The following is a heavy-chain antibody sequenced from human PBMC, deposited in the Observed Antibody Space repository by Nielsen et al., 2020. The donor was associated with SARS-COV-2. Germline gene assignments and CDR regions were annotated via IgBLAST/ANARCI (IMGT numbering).Heavy chain of an antibody. J-gene: IGHJ6*02. V-gene: IGHV3-23*01. Sequence: GESLKISCAASGFTFTSHWMSWVRQAPGKGLEWVSAISGSGSNTYYAGSVKGRFTISRDNSKSTLYLQMNSLRAEDTAIYYCAKERDFGDYGMDVWGQGTTVTVSS. CDR2: ISGSGSNT. CDR1: GFTFTSHW. D-gene: IGHD4-17*01. CDR3: AKERDFGDYGMDV.